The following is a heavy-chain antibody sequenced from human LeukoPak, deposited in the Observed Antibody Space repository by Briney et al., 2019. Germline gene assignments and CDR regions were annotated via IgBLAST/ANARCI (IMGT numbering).Heavy chain of an antibody. D-gene: IGHD6-6*01. CDR3: ARDPGMTEIAARLLDY. CDR2: IRSKANTYAT. Sequence: GGSLRLSCAASGFTFSGSAMQWVRQASGKGLEWVGRIRSKANTYATAYAASVKGRFTISRDDSKNTAYLQMNSLKTEDTAVYYCARDPGMTEIAARLLDYWGQGTLVTVSS. J-gene: IGHJ4*02. V-gene: IGHV3-73*01. CDR1: GFTFSGSA.